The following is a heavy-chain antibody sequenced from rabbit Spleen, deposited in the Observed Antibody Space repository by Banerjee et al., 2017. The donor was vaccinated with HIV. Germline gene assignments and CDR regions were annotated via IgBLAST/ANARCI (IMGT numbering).Heavy chain of an antibody. V-gene: IGHV1S40*01. Sequence: QSLEESGGGLVKPEGSLTLTCKASGVSLSDKDVMCWVRQAPGKGLEWIACIYAGSSGNTYSATWAKGRFTISKTSPTTVTLQMTSLTAADTATYFCARDTSTSFSTYGMDLWGPGTLVTVS. CDR3: ARDTSTSFSTYGMDL. CDR2: IYAGSSGNT. CDR1: GVSLSDKDV. J-gene: IGHJ6*01. D-gene: IGHD1-1*01.